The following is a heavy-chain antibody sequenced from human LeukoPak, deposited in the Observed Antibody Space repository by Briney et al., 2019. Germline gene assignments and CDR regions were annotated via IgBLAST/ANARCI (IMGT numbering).Heavy chain of an antibody. J-gene: IGHJ4*02. CDR2: IYHSGST. Sequence: SETLSLTCAVSGYSISSGYYWGWIRQPPGKGLEWIGSIYHSGSTYYNPSLKSRVTISVDTSKNQFSLKLSSVTAADTAVYYCARKEQLADYFDYWGQGTLVTVSS. CDR1: GYSISSGYY. V-gene: IGHV4-38-2*01. CDR3: ARKEQLADYFDY. D-gene: IGHD6-6*01.